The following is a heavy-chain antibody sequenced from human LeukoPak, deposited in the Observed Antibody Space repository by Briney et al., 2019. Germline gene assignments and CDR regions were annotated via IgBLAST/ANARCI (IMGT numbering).Heavy chain of an antibody. CDR3: ARRSTVPNHYYLDY. V-gene: IGHV3-11*01. CDR2: ISSSGSTT. CDR1: GFTFRDYY. Sequence: GGSLRLSCAASGFTFRDYYISWIRQAPGKGLEWIEYISSSGSTTYYGDSVKGRFTISRDNAKNSLSLQMNSLRADDTAVYYCARRSTVPNHYYLDYWGQGALVTVSS. D-gene: IGHD1-14*01. J-gene: IGHJ4*02.